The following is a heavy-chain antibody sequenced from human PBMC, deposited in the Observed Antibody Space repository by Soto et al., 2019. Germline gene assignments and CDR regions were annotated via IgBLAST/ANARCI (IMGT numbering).Heavy chain of an antibody. CDR3: AREAAAGILNGFDP. J-gene: IGHJ5*02. CDR1: GGSVSSGSYY. D-gene: IGHD6-13*01. CDR2: IYYSGST. V-gene: IGHV4-61*01. Sequence: QVQLQESGPGLVKPSETLSLTCTVSGGSVSSGSYYWSWIRQPPGKGLEWIGYIYYSGSTNYNPCLRSRLTKSVDTSKNQFSLKLSSVTAADTAVYYCAREAAAGILNGFDPWGQGTLVTVSS.